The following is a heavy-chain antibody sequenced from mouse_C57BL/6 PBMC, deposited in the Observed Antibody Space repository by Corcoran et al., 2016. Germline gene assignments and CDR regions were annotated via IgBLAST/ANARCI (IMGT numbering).Heavy chain of an antibody. CDR2: IYPGSGNT. V-gene: IGHV1-76*01. D-gene: IGHD1-1*01. CDR1: GYTFTDYY. CDR3: ARSEVLLRSRFDY. Sequence: QVQLKQSGAELVRPGASVKLSCKASGYTFTDYYINWVKQRPGQGLEWIARIYPGSGNTYYNEKFKGKATLTAEKSSSTAYMQLSSLTSEDSAVYFCARSEVLLRSRFDYWGQGTTLTVSS. J-gene: IGHJ2*01.